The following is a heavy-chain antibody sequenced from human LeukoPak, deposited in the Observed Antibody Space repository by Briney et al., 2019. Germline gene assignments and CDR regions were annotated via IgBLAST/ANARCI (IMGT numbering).Heavy chain of an antibody. CDR2: IYHSGST. CDR1: GYSISSGYY. CDR3: ARVMGAAVTTNSGSPLYYYYYMDV. Sequence: PSETLSLTCTVSGYSISSGYYWGWIRQPPGKGLEWIGSIYHSGSTNYNPSLKSRVTISVDTSKNQFSLKLSSVTAADTAVYYCARVMGAAVTTNSGSPLYYYYYMDVWGKGTTVTVSS. D-gene: IGHD4-17*01. V-gene: IGHV4-38-2*02. J-gene: IGHJ6*03.